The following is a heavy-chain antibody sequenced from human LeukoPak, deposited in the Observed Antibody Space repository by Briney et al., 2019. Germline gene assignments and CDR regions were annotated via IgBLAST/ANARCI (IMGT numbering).Heavy chain of an antibody. CDR2: INSDGSST. J-gene: IGHJ4*02. V-gene: IGHV3-74*01. D-gene: IGHD2-8*01. Sequence: GGSLRLSCAVSGFTFSNAWMHWVRQAPGKGLVWVSRINSDGSSTSYADSVKGRFTISRDNAKNTLYLQMNSLRAEDTAVYYCARRPYCTNGVCYPFDYWGQGTLVTVSS. CDR1: GFTFSNAW. CDR3: ARRPYCTNGVCYPFDY.